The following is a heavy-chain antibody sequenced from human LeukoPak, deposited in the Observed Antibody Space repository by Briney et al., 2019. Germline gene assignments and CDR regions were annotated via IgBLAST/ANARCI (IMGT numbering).Heavy chain of an antibody. V-gene: IGHV4-59*01. D-gene: IGHD1-14*01. Sequence: PETLSLTCTVSGGSISTYYWSWIRQPPGKGLEWIGYVYYSGSTNYNPSLKSRVTISADTSKNQFSLRLRSVTAADTAVYYCARGLNNRKSGRRFDVFEIWGQGTMVTVSS. CDR2: VYYSGST. J-gene: IGHJ3*02. CDR3: ARGLNNRKSGRRFDVFEI. CDR1: GGSISTYY.